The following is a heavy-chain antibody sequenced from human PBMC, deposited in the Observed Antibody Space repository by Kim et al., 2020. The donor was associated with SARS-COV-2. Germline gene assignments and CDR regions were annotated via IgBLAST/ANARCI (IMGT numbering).Heavy chain of an antibody. J-gene: IGHJ4*02. CDR1: GFTFSQYV. D-gene: IGHD3-10*01. CDR2: MSPSGDTT. V-gene: IGHV3-23*01. CDR3: ARRPRRGSFDY. Sequence: GGSLRLSCAASGFTFSQYVMSWVRQAPGKGLEWVSAMSPSGDTTFYADSVRGRFTISRDNSKDTLYVQMNSLRVEDTALYYCARRPRRGSFDYWGQGILVTVSS.